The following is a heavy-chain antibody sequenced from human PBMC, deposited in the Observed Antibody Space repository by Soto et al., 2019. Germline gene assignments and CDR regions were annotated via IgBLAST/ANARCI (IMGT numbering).Heavy chain of an antibody. CDR1: GYTFTSYA. J-gene: IGHJ3*02. CDR2: INAGNGNT. D-gene: IGHD2-8*01. CDR3: AREPFAGRGVRAFDI. V-gene: IGHV1-3*01. Sequence: ASVKVSCKASGYTFTSYAMHWMRQAPGQRLEWMGWINAGNGNTKYSQKFQGRVTITRDTSASTAYMELSSLRSEDTAVYYCAREPFAGRGVRAFDIWGQGTMVTVSS.